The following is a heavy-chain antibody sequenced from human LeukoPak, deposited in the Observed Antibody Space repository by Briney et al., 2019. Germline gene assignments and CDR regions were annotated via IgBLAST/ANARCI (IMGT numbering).Heavy chain of an antibody. V-gene: IGHV3-49*03. D-gene: IGHD7-27*01. CDR3: ARNWGSGSFDY. J-gene: IGHJ4*02. Sequence: GGSLRLSCTASGFTFGNYAMSWFRQAPGKGLECISFIRSKGHGGTADYAASVKGRFTMSRDDSKGIAYLQMDSLKTEDTAVYYCARNWGSGSFDYWGQGTLVTVSS. CDR2: IRSKGHGGTA. CDR1: GFTFGNYA.